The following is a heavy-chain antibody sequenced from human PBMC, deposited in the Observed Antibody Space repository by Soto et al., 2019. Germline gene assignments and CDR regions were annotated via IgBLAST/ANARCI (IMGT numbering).Heavy chain of an antibody. V-gene: IGHV3-23*01. D-gene: IGHD4-17*01. Sequence: GGSLRLSCAASGFTFSSYAMSWVRQAPGKGLEWVSAISGSGGSTYYADSVKGRFTISRDNSKNTLYLQMNSLRAEDTAVYYCAKDLRLRGFLGNYDYWGQGTLVTVSS. J-gene: IGHJ4*02. CDR3: AKDLRLRGFLGNYDY. CDR1: GFTFSSYA. CDR2: ISGSGGST.